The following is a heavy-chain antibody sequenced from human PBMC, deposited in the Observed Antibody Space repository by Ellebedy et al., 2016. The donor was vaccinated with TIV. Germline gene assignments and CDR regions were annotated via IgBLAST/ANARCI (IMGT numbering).Heavy chain of an antibody. CDR3: ARGMGIQLWSN. CDR2: INPNSGGT. J-gene: IGHJ4*02. V-gene: IGHV1-2*04. CDR1: GYTFTGYY. D-gene: IGHD5-18*01. Sequence: ASVKVSXXASGYTFTGYYMHWVRQAPGQGLEWMGWINPNSGGTNYAQKFQGWVTMTRDTSISTAYMELSSLRSEDTAVYYCARGMGIQLWSNWGQGTLVIVSS.